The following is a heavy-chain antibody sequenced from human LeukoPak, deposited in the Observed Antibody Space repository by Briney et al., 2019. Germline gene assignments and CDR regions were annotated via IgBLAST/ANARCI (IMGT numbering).Heavy chain of an antibody. CDR2: ISSSSAHI. CDR1: GFTFSSHT. J-gene: IGHJ4*02. CDR3: ARRNSGSYSLDY. D-gene: IGHD1-26*01. V-gene: IGHV3-21*01. Sequence: GGSLRLSCAASGFTFSSHTMTWVRQAPGKGLEWVSSISSSSAHIYYADSVEGRFTISRDNAKNSLYLQMNSLRAEDTAVYYCARRNSGSYSLDYWGQGTLVTVSS.